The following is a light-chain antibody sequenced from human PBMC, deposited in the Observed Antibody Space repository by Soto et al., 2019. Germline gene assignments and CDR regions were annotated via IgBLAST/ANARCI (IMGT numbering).Light chain of an antibody. V-gene: IGLV4-69*01. CDR1: SGHDTYA. CDR3: QTWGTGVLV. Sequence: QTVVTQSPSASASLGASVNLTCTLSSGHDTYAIAWHQQRPEKGPRYLMKINTDGSHNKGDGIPDRFCGSMSGTERSLTISCLQSEDEADYYCQTWGTGVLVVGGGTKLAVL. CDR2: INTDGSH. J-gene: IGLJ2*01.